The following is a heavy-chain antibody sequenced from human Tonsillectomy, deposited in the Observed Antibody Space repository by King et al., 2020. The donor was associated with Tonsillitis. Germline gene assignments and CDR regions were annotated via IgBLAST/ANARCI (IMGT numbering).Heavy chain of an antibody. D-gene: IGHD3-16*02. CDR2: IYHSGST. CDR1: GGSINSGGYS. Sequence: LQLQESGSGLVKPSQTLPLTCAVSGGSINSGGYSWSWIRQPPGKGLEWIGYIYHSGSTYYNPSLKSRVTISVDRSKNQFSLKLSSVTAADTAVYYCARSYVWGSYRYTAYFDYWGQGTLVTVSS. J-gene: IGHJ4*02. CDR3: ARSYVWGSYRYTAYFDY. V-gene: IGHV4-30-2*01.